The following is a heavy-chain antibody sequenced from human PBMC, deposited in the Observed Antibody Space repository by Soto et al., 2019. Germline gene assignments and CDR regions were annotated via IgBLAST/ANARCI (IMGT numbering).Heavy chain of an antibody. CDR3: AGEADYLNWFDP. V-gene: IGHV3-48*01. J-gene: IGHJ5*02. CDR2: ISSSSSTI. Sequence: EVQLVESGGGLVQPGGSLRLSCAASGFTFSSYSMNWVRQAPGKGLEWVSYISSSSSTIYYADSVKGRFTISRDNAKNSLYLQMNSLRAEDSAVYYCAGEADYLNWFDPWGQGTLVTVSS. D-gene: IGHD4-17*01. CDR1: GFTFSSYS.